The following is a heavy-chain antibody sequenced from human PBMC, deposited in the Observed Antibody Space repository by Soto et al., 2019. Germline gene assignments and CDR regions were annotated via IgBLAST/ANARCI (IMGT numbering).Heavy chain of an antibody. CDR2: IHYSGST. CDR3: TRGGYAYKNGH. J-gene: IGHJ4*02. V-gene: IGHV4-61*01. CDR1: GGSVSIGTYY. Sequence: QVQLQESGPGLVKPSETLSLTCTVPGGSVSIGTYYWSWIRQPPGKGLEWIGFIHYSGSTNYNPSLKSRVTMSVDTSKNQFSLKLTSVNAADTAVYYCTRGGYAYKNGHWGQGTLVTVYS. D-gene: IGHD5-12*01.